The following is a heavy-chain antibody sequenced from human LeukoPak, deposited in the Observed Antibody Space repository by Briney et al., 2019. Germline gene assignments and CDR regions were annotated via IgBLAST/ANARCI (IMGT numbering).Heavy chain of an antibody. CDR3: ARGSGDWFDP. V-gene: IGHV3-48*03. Sequence: GGSLRLSCAASGFTFRNYEMNWVRQAPGKGLEWVSYISSSGSSIYYADSVKGRFTISRDNAKNSLYLQMNSLRAEDTAVYYCARGSGDWFDPWGQGSLVTVPS. J-gene: IGHJ5*02. CDR2: ISSSGSSI. CDR1: GFTFRNYE. D-gene: IGHD1-26*01.